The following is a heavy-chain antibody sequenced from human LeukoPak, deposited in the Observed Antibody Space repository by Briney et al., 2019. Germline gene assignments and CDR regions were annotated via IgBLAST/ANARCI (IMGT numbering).Heavy chain of an antibody. J-gene: IGHJ5*02. CDR1: GGTFSGYY. CDR3: ARGRARGRAIAADWFDP. V-gene: IGHV4-34*01. Sequence: SETLSLTCAVYGGTFSGYYWSWIRQPPGKGLEWIGEINHSGSTNYNPSLKSRVTISVDTSKNQFSLKLSSVTAADTAVYYCARGRARGRAIAADWFDPWGQGTLVTVSS. D-gene: IGHD6-6*01. CDR2: INHSGST.